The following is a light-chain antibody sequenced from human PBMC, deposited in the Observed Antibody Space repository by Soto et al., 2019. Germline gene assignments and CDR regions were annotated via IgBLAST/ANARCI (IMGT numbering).Light chain of an antibody. CDR3: QQYGSSPLT. CDR1: QSVSSGN. J-gene: IGKJ4*01. Sequence: EIVLTQSPGTLSLSPGERATLSCRASQSVSSGNLAWYQQKPGQAPRLLIYGAASRATGIPDRFSGSGSGTDFTLTISRLEPADFAVYFCQQYGSSPLTFGGGTKVDIK. V-gene: IGKV3-20*01. CDR2: GAA.